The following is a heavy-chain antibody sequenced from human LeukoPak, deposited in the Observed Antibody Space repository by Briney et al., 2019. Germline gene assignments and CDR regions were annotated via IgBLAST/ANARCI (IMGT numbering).Heavy chain of an antibody. V-gene: IGHV3-7*01. D-gene: IGHD5-12*01. CDR1: GFTFTSYS. Sequence: PGGSLRLSCAASGFTFTSYSMNWVRQTPGKGLKWVASIKEDGSVRQYVDSVKGRFTISRDNAKNTVYLQMNSLGAEDTALYYCARGATGYAFDIWGQGTMVTVSS. CDR3: ARGATGYAFDI. CDR2: IKEDGSVR. J-gene: IGHJ3*02.